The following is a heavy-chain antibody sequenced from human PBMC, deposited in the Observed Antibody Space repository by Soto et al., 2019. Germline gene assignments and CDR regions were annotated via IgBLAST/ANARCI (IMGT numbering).Heavy chain of an antibody. CDR3: ARDPGIAAARTLFDY. CDR2: IIPIFGTA. V-gene: IGHV1-69*13. D-gene: IGHD6-13*01. CDR1: GGTFSSYA. J-gene: IGHJ4*02. Sequence: GASVKVSCKASGGTFSSYAISWVRQAPGQGLEWMGGIIPIFGTANYAQKFQGRVTITADESTSTAYMELSSLRSEDTAVYYCARDPGIAAARTLFDYWGQGTLVTVSS.